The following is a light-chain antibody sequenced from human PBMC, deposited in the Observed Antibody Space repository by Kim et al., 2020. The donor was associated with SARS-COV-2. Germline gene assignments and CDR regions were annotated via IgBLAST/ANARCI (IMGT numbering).Light chain of an antibody. CDR2: CYS. CDR3: QSYDSSLSGSV. CDR1: SSNIGAGYD. Sequence: QSVLTQPPSVSGAPGQRVTISCTGSSSNIGAGYDVHWYQQLPGTAPKLLIYCYSNRPSGVPDRFSGSKSGTSASLAITGLQAEDEADYYCQSYDSSLSGSVFGGGTQLIVL. J-gene: IGLJ7*01. V-gene: IGLV1-40*01.